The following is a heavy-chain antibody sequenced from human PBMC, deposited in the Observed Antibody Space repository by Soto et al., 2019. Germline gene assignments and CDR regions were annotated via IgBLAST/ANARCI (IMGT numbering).Heavy chain of an antibody. V-gene: IGHV5-51*01. CDR2: IYPVDSET. Sequence: EVQLVQSGAEVKKPGESLKISCKGSGYSFTSYHIVWVRQMPGKGLEWMGIIYPVDSETRYSPSLQGQVTMSADKSTRTAYLQWSSLKASDTAMYYCARRSYCDGDCTRRPYDYYGMDVWGQGTTVTVSS. CDR1: GYSFTSYH. CDR3: ARRSYCDGDCTRRPYDYYGMDV. D-gene: IGHD2-21*02. J-gene: IGHJ6*02.